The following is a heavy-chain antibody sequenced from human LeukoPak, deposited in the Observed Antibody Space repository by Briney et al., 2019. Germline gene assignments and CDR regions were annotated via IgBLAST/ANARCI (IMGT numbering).Heavy chain of an antibody. CDR2: IRYDGSNK. D-gene: IGHD1-26*01. CDR1: GFTFSSYG. Sequence: GGSLRLSCAASGFTFSSYGMHWVRQAPGKGLEWVAFIRYDGSNKYYADSVKGRFTISRDNSKNTLYLQMNSLRAEDTAVYYCAKDPSIVGATRGAFDIWGQGTMVTVSS. V-gene: IGHV3-30*02. CDR3: AKDPSIVGATRGAFDI. J-gene: IGHJ3*02.